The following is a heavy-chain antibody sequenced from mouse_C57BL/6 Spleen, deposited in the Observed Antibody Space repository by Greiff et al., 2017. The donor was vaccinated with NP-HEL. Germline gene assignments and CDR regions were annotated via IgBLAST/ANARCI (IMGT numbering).Heavy chain of an antibody. V-gene: IGHV1-69*01. CDR1: GYTFTSYW. D-gene: IGHD1-1*01. CDR2: IDPSDSYT. CDR3: ARWPSIISDV. J-gene: IGHJ1*03. Sequence: QVQLQQSGAELVMPGASVKLSCKASGYTFTSYWMHWVKQRPGQGLEWIGEIDPSDSYTNYNQKFKGKSTLTVDKSSSTAYMQLSSLTSEDSAVYYCARWPSIISDVWGTGTTVTVSS.